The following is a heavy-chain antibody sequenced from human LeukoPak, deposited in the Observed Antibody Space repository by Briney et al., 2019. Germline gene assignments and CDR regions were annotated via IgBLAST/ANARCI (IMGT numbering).Heavy chain of an antibody. Sequence: GESLKISCKGSGYRFTSYWIGWVRQMPGKGLEWMGIIYPGDSDTRYSPSFQGQVTISADKSISTAYLQWSSLKASDTAMYYCARRATYYYYGMDVWGQGTTVTVSS. CDR3: ARRATYYYYGMDV. CDR2: IYPGDSDT. V-gene: IGHV5-51*01. J-gene: IGHJ6*02. D-gene: IGHD5-12*01. CDR1: GYRFTSYW.